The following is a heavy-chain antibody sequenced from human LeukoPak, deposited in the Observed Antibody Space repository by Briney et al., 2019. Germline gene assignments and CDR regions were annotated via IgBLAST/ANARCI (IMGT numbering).Heavy chain of an antibody. V-gene: IGHV3-23*01. CDR3: AKGPYSDSSEWFQY. J-gene: IGHJ1*01. CDR1: GFSFSSYA. D-gene: IGHD6-13*01. CDR2: ISGTGGRT. Sequence: GGSLRLSCAASGFSFSSYAMGWVRQAPGKGLEWVSSISGTGGRTYYADSVKGRFTISRDNSRNTLSLQMNSLRVEDRAVYFCAKGPYSDSSEWFQYWGEGTLVTVSS.